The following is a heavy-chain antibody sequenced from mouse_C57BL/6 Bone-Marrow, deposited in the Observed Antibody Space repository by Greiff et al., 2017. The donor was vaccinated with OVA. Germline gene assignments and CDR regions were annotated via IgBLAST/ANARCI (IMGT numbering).Heavy chain of an antibody. J-gene: IGHJ2*01. Sequence: QVQLQQPGAELVRPGSSVKLSCKTSGYTFTSYWMQWVKQRPIQGLEWIGNIDPSDSETHYNQKFKDKATLTVDKSSSTAYMQLSSLTSEDSAVYYCARDSSGDYWGQGTTLTVSS. CDR2: IDPSDSET. D-gene: IGHD3-2*02. V-gene: IGHV1-52*01. CDR3: ARDSSGDY. CDR1: GYTFTSYW.